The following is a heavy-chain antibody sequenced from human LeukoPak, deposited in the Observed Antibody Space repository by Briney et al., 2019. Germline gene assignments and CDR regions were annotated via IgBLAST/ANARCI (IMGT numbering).Heavy chain of an antibody. CDR2: INHSGST. V-gene: IGHV4-34*01. CDR1: GGSFSGYY. J-gene: IGHJ4*02. Sequence: SETLSLTCAVYGGSFSGYYWSWIRQPPGKGLEWIGEINHSGSTNYNPSLKSRVTISVDTSKNQFSLKLISVTAADTAVYYCARGRGSSGWPFDYWGQGTLVTVSS. CDR3: ARGRGSSGWPFDY. D-gene: IGHD6-19*01.